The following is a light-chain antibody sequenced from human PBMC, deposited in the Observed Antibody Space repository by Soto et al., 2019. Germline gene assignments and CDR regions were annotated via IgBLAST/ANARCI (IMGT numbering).Light chain of an antibody. CDR2: DAF. J-gene: IGKJ1*01. Sequence: DIQLTQSPSTLPASVGDRVTIACRASQSISRWLAWYQQKPGKAPKVLIWDAFILHSGVPSRFSGSGSGTEFTLTISSLQPDDFATYYCQQYNGYSTWTFGQGTKVEIK. V-gene: IGKV1-5*01. CDR1: QSISRW. CDR3: QQYNGYSTWT.